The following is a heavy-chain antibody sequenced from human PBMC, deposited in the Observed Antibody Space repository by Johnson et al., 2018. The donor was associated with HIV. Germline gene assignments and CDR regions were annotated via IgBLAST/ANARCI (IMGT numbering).Heavy chain of an antibody. V-gene: IGHV3-11*04. CDR3: ARKQWLEIPSDAFDI. J-gene: IGHJ3*02. Sequence: QVQLVESGGGLVQPGGSLRLSCVASGFTFSDYYMTWVRQAPGKGLEWVSYISSRGSTIYSADSVKGRFTISRDNSKNTLYLQMNSLRAEDTAVYYCARKQWLEIPSDAFDIWGQGTMVTVSS. D-gene: IGHD6-19*01. CDR1: GFTFSDYY. CDR2: ISSRGSTI.